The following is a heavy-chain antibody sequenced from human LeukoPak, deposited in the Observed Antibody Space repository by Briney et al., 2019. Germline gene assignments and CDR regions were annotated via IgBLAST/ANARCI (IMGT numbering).Heavy chain of an antibody. J-gene: IGHJ4*02. CDR2: INSDGRST. Sequence: GGSLRLSCAASGFIFSSYWMHWVRQAPGKGLVWVSRINSDGRSTNYADSVKGRFTISRDNAKNTLYLQMNSLRAEDTAVYYCARASAAGIMLDSWGQGTLVTVSS. D-gene: IGHD6-13*01. CDR3: ARASAAGIMLDS. CDR1: GFIFSSYW. V-gene: IGHV3-74*01.